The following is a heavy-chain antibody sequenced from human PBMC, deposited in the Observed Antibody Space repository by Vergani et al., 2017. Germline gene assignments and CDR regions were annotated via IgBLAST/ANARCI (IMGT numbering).Heavy chain of an antibody. CDR2: ISWNSNSI. V-gene: IGHV3-9*02. D-gene: IGHD6-6*01. CDR3: AKDLGTSSGGGWFDP. J-gene: IGHJ5*02. Sequence: EVQLGESGGGLVLPGRSLRLSCVASGFTSAGYAMHWVRQAPGKGLEGVSGISWNSNSIGYADSVKGRFTISRENAKNSLYLQMNSLRAEDTALYYCAKDLGTSSGGGWFDPWGQGTLVTVSS. CDR1: GFTSAGYA.